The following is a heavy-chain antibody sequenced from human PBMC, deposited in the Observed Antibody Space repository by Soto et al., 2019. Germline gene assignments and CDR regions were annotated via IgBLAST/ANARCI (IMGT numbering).Heavy chain of an antibody. J-gene: IGHJ4*02. V-gene: IGHV3-33*01. CDR3: LRSNRYSISSGWGGGFDY. Sequence: QVQLVESGGGVVQPGGSLRLSCATSGFTFSDSGMHWVRQAPGKGLEWVAVIWSDGSDKSYADSVEGRFTISRDNSKNTLYLQMNSLRAEDTAVYYFLRSNRYSISSGWGGGFDYWGQGTLVTVSS. D-gene: IGHD6-6*01. CDR1: GFTFSDSG. CDR2: IWSDGSDK.